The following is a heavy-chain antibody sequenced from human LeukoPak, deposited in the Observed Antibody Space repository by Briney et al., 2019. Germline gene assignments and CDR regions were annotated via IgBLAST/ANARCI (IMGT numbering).Heavy chain of an antibody. CDR3: ARFRLKRDYVWGSYRYGLDY. CDR1: GYTFTAYC. V-gene: IGHV1-2*02. CDR2: INPNSGGT. Sequence: GASVIISCKASGYTFTAYCMHWVRQAPGQGLEWMGWINPNSGGTNYAQKFQGRVTMTRDTSISTAYMELSSLRSEDTAVYYCARFRLKRDYVWGSYRYGLDYWGQGTLVTVSS. D-gene: IGHD3-16*02. J-gene: IGHJ4*02.